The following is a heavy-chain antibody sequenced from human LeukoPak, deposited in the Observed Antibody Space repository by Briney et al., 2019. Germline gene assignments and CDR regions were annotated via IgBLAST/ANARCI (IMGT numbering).Heavy chain of an antibody. CDR3: ARDLRLLWFGELTNGMDV. CDR2: ISAYNGNT. CDR1: GYTFTSYG. V-gene: IGHV1-18*01. D-gene: IGHD3-10*01. Sequence: ASVKVSCKASGYTFTSYGISWVRQAPGQGLEWMGWISAYNGNTNYAQKLQGRVTMTTDTSTSTAYMELRSLRSDDKAVYYCARDLRLLWFGELTNGMDVWGQGTTVTVSS. J-gene: IGHJ6*02.